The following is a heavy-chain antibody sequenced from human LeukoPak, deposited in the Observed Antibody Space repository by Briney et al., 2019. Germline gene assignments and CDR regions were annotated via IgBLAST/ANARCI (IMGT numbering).Heavy chain of an antibody. CDR2: MNPNSGNT. CDR3: ARGLPSRAAAGRGDY. Sequence: VASVKVSCKASGYTFTGYYMHWVRQAPGQGLEWMGWMNPNSGNTGYAQKFQGRVTMTRNTSISTTYMELSSLRSEDTAVYYCARGLPSRAAAGRGDYWGQGTLVTVSS. CDR1: GYTFTGYY. D-gene: IGHD6-13*01. V-gene: IGHV1-8*02. J-gene: IGHJ4*02.